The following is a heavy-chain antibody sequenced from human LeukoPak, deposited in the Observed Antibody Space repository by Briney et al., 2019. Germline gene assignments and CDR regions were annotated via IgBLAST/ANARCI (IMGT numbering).Heavy chain of an antibody. Sequence: PGGSLRLSCAASGFTFSSYWMSWVRQAPGKGLEWVANIKQDGSEKYYVDSVKGRFTISRDNAKNSLYLQMNSLRAEDTAVYYCARDPVWYYYDSSGSAPDYFDYWGQGTLVTVSS. CDR3: ARDPVWYYYDSSGSAPDYFDY. J-gene: IGHJ4*02. V-gene: IGHV3-7*01. CDR1: GFTFSSYW. D-gene: IGHD3-22*01. CDR2: IKQDGSEK.